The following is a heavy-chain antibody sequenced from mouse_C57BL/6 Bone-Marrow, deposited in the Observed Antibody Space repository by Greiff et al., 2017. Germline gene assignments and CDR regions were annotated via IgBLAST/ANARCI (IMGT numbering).Heavy chain of an antibody. CDR3: ASSGPLERSCDY. J-gene: IGHJ2*01. CDR2: IYPTSGRT. Sequence: QVQLQQPGAELVQPGASVKMSCKASGYTFTSYWITWVKQRPGQGLAWIGDIYPTSGRTNYNEKFKSKAILTVDPASTTGYMQLSSLTSEDSAVLYCASSGPLERSCDYWGQGTTLTVSS. CDR1: GYTFTSYW. D-gene: IGHD3-2*02. V-gene: IGHV1-55*01.